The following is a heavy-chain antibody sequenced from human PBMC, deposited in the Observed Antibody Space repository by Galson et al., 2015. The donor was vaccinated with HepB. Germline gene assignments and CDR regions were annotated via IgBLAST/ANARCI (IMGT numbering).Heavy chain of an antibody. V-gene: IGHV3-11*06. CDR2: ISSSSSYT. CDR3: AREIRVTGRE. CDR1: GFSFSDYY. Sequence: SLRLSCAASGFSFSDYYMSWMRQAPGKGLEWVSYISSSSSYTNYADSVKGRFTISRDNTRNSLYLQMNSLRVEDTAVYYCAREIRVTGREWGQGTLVTVSS. J-gene: IGHJ4*02. D-gene: IGHD6-19*01.